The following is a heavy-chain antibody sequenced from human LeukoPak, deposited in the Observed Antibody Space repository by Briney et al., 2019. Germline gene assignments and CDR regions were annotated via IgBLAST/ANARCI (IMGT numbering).Heavy chain of an antibody. CDR1: GGSFSGYY. V-gene: IGHV4-34*01. Sequence: SENLSLTCGVSGGSFSGYYWSWIRQPPGKGLEWIGEINHSGTTNYNPSLKSRVTISVDTSKNQFSLKLTSVTAADTAVYYCARRVVVITSTGSLDPWGQGILVTVSS. CDR2: INHSGTT. CDR3: ARRVVVITSTGSLDP. J-gene: IGHJ5*02. D-gene: IGHD3-22*01.